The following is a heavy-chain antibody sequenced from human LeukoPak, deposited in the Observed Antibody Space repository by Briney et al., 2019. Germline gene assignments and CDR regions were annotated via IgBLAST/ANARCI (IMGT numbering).Heavy chain of an antibody. D-gene: IGHD2-2*01. CDR1: GYSFTSYW. J-gene: IGHJ4*02. CDR3: ASITLPKYQLEGAFDY. CDR2: IYPGDSDT. Sequence: PGESLKISCKGSGYSFTSYWIGWVRQMPGKGLEWMGIIYPGDSDTRYSPSFQGQVTISADKSISTAYLQWSSLKASDTAMYYCASITLPKYQLEGAFDYWGQGTLVTVSS. V-gene: IGHV5-51*01.